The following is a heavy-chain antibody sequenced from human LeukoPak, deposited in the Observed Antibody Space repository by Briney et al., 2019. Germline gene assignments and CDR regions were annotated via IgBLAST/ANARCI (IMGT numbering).Heavy chain of an antibody. CDR2: IYYSGST. J-gene: IGHJ4*02. D-gene: IGHD3-22*01. CDR1: GGSISSHY. CDR3: AREGYYDSSGYSYFDY. V-gene: IGHV4-59*11. Sequence: SETLSLTCTVSGGSISSHYWSWIRQPPGKGLEWIGYIYYSGSTNNNPSLKSRVTISVDTSKNQFSLKLSSVTAADTAVYYCAREGYYDSSGYSYFDYWGQGTLVTVSS.